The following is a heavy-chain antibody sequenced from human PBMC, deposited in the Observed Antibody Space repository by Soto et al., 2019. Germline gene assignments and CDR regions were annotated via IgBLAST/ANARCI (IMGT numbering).Heavy chain of an antibody. CDR3: ARDGGLRAGTRGNWFDP. V-gene: IGHV4-39*02. Sequence: SETLSLTCTVSGGSISSDNYYWGWIRQSPGKGLEWIGSIHYSGSTYYNPSLKGRVTTSVETSENQFSLKLSSVTAADTAVYYCARDGGLRAGTRGNWFDPWGQGTLVTVSS. D-gene: IGHD1-7*01. CDR2: IHYSGST. CDR1: GGSISSDNYY. J-gene: IGHJ5*02.